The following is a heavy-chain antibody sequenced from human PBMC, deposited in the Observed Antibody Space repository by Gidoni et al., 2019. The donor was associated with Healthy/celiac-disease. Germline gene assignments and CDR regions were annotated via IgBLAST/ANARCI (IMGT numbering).Heavy chain of an antibody. D-gene: IGHD6-25*01. CDR1: GFTFSSYG. V-gene: IGHV3-30*03. J-gene: IGHJ6*02. Sequence: VESGGGVVQPGSSLRLSCAASGFTFSSYGMHWVRQAPGTGLEWVAVISYDGSNKYYADSVKGRFTISRDNSKNTLYLQMNSLRAEDTAVYYCARSIAADYYYGMDVWGQGTTVTVSS. CDR2: ISYDGSNK. CDR3: ARSIAADYYYGMDV.